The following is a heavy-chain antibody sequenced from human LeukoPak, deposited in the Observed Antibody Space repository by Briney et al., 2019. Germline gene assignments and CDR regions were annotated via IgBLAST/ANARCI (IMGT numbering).Heavy chain of an antibody. D-gene: IGHD5-18*01. CDR1: GFTFGSYW. Sequence: GGSLRLSCAASGFTFGSYWMQWVRQTPEKGLVWIAHINNDGSNTIYADSVKGRFTTSRDNAKNTLYLQVNSLRAEDTAVYFCARGGSDTAMAHDYWGQGTLVTVSS. V-gene: IGHV3-74*01. J-gene: IGHJ4*02. CDR3: ARGGSDTAMAHDY. CDR2: INNDGSNT.